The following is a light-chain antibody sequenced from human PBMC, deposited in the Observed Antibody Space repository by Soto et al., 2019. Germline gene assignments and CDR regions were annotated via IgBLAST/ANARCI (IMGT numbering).Light chain of an antibody. CDR2: AVC. CDR1: SSDVGLSEY. CDR3: SSYTSDSSYV. J-gene: IGLJ1*01. V-gene: IGLV2-14*03. Sequence: QSGLTQPAPVTGSPSQTITNSCTGTSSDVGLSEYGSWYQRHPGKSPQLLIIAVCNWPSGVSNRFSAFKSGNTASLFISGLQAEDEADYYCSSYTSDSSYVFGSGSKVTVL.